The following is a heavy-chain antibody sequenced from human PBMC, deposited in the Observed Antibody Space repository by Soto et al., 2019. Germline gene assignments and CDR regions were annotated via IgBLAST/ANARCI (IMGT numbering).Heavy chain of an antibody. Sequence: GGSLRLSCAASGFTFNTYGMHWVRQAPGKGLEWVALIWYDGSSKYYADSVKGRFTISRDNSKNTLYLQMNSLRAEDTATYYCARVTASSSGPADYWGQGALVTVSS. V-gene: IGHV3-33*01. CDR3: ARVTASSSGPADY. D-gene: IGHD6-6*01. CDR2: IWYDGSSK. J-gene: IGHJ4*02. CDR1: GFTFNTYG.